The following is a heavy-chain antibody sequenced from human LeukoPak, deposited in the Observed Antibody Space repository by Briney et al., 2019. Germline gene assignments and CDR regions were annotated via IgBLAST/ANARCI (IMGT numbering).Heavy chain of an antibody. V-gene: IGHV3-23*01. Sequence: PGGSLRLSCAASGFTFNNYAMSWVRQAPGKGLEWVSAISGSGGSTYYADSVKGRFTISRDISKNTLYLQMNSLRAEDTAVYYCTTVESSGWYSDYWGQGTLVTVSS. J-gene: IGHJ4*02. CDR3: TTVESSGWYSDY. CDR2: ISGSGGST. CDR1: GFTFNNYA. D-gene: IGHD6-19*01.